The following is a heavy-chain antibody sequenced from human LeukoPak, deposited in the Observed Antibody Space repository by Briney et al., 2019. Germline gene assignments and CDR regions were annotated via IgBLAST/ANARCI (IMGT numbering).Heavy chain of an antibody. CDR3: ARSKTDYYDSSGYYYFDY. D-gene: IGHD3-22*01. J-gene: IGHJ4*02. Sequence: PSETLSLTCAVYGGSFSGYYWSWIRQPPGKGLEWIGENYHSGSTNYNPSLKSRVTISVDKSKNQFSLKLSSVTAADTAVYYCARSKTDYYDSSGYYYFDYWGQGTLVTVSS. CDR2: NYHSGST. V-gene: IGHV4-34*01. CDR1: GGSFSGYY.